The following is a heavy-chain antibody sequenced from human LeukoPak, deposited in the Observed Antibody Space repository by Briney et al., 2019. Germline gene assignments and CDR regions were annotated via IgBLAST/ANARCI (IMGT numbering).Heavy chain of an antibody. Sequence: GGSLRLSCAASGFTFTNAWMSWVRQAPGKGLEWIGRIKSKTDGGTTDYTATVKGRFTISRDDSKNTLYLQMNSLKTEDTAVYYCTTGPFDYYGSASYLANGMDVWGQGTTVTVSS. V-gene: IGHV3-15*01. CDR1: GFTFTNAW. J-gene: IGHJ6*02. CDR2: IKSKTDGGTT. D-gene: IGHD3-10*01. CDR3: TTGPFDYYGSASYLANGMDV.